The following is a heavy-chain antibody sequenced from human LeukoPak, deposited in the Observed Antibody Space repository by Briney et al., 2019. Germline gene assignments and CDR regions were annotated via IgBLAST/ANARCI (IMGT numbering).Heavy chain of an antibody. V-gene: IGHV1-8*02. Sequence: ASVKVSCKASGGTFSSYAINWVRQATGQGLEWMGWMNPNSGNTGYAQKFQGRVTMTRNTSISTAYMELSSLRSEDTAVYYCARLKSRNRVATIGYWGQGTLVTVSS. D-gene: IGHD5-12*01. CDR3: ARLKSRNRVATIGY. CDR2: MNPNSGNT. J-gene: IGHJ4*02. CDR1: GGTFSSYA.